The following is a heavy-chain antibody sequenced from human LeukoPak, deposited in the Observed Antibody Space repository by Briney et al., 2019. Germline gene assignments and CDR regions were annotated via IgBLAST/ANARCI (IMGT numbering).Heavy chain of an antibody. CDR2: ISSSGSTI. V-gene: IGHV3-11*01. Sequence: GGSLRLSCAASGFTFSDYYMSWIRQAPGKGLEWVSYISSSGSTIYYADSVKGRFTISRDNAKNSLYLQMNSLRAEDTAVYYCVRYYDILTGYYNLKLFDYWGQGTLVTVSS. CDR3: VRYYDILTGYYNLKLFDY. J-gene: IGHJ4*02. D-gene: IGHD3-9*01. CDR1: GFTFSDYY.